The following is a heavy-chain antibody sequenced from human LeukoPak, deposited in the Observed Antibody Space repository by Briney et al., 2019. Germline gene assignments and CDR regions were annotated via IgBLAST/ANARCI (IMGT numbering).Heavy chain of an antibody. V-gene: IGHV3-11*04. Sequence: GGSLRLSCAASGFTFSDYYMSWIRQAPGKGLEWVSYISSSGSTIYYADSVKGRFTISRDKAKNSLYLQMNSLRAEDTAVYYCARAGIERWLQFGVLRDYYYYMDAWGKGTTVTVSS. CDR3: ARAGIERWLQFGVLRDYYYYMDA. J-gene: IGHJ6*03. D-gene: IGHD5-24*01. CDR2: ISSSGSTI. CDR1: GFTFSDYY.